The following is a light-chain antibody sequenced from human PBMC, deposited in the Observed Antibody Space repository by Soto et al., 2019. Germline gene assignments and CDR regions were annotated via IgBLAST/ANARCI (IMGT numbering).Light chain of an antibody. CDR3: QQYGGT. V-gene: IGKV3-20*01. CDR2: GAS. J-gene: IGKJ3*01. Sequence: EVVLTQPPGTLSLSPGERATLSCRASQSVSSSYLAWYQQKPGQAPRLLIYGASSRATGIPDRFSGSGSGTDFTLTISRLEPEDFAVYYCQQYGGTFGPGTKVDIK. CDR1: QSVSSSY.